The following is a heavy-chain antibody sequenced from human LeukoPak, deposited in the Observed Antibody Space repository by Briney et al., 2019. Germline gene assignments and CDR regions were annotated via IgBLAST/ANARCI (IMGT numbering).Heavy chain of an antibody. CDR2: IYHSGST. CDR1: GGSISSSNW. V-gene: IGHV4-4*02. J-gene: IGHJ4*02. D-gene: IGHD3-3*01. Sequence: PSETLSLTCAVSGGSISSSNWWSWVRQPPGKGLEWIGEIYHSGSTNYNPSLKSRVTISVDKSKNQFSLRLSSVTAADTAVYYCARDFWSGYYSFDYWGQGTLVTVSS. CDR3: ARDFWSGYYSFDY.